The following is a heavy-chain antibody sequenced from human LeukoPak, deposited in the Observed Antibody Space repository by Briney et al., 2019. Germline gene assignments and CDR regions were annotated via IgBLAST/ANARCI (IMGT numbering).Heavy chain of an antibody. Sequence: GGSLRLSCAASGFTFSSYSVNWVRQAPGKGLEWVANIKQAGSEKYYVDSVKGRFTISRDDAKNSLYLQMNSLRAEDTAVYYCARIRGVWLYDYWGQGALVTVSS. D-gene: IGHD3-22*01. CDR3: ARIRGVWLYDY. CDR2: IKQAGSEK. V-gene: IGHV3-7*01. CDR1: GFTFSSYS. J-gene: IGHJ4*02.